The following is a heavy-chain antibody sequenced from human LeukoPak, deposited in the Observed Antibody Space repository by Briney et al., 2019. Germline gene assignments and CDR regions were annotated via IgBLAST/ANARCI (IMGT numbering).Heavy chain of an antibody. CDR2: IYYSGST. CDR3: ARDGGNSYGPFDY. D-gene: IGHD4-23*01. V-gene: IGHV4-30-4*01. J-gene: IGHJ4*02. CDR1: GGSISSGDYY. Sequence: SETLSLTCTVSGGSISSGDYYWTWIRQPPGKGLEWIGFIYYSGSTYYNPSLKSQVTISVDTSKNQFSLKLSSVTAADTAVYYCARDGGNSYGPFDYWGQGTLVTVSS.